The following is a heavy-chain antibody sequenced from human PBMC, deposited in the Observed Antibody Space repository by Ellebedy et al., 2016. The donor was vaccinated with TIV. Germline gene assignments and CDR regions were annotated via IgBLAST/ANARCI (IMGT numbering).Heavy chain of an antibody. J-gene: IGHJ5*02. V-gene: IGHV7-4-1*02. D-gene: IGHD6-19*01. Sequence: ASVKVSCKASGYTFTTYYMHWVRQAPGQGLEWMGWINTNTGKSTYAQGFTGRFVFSLDSSVSTAYLHISSLKAEDTAVYYCAREPVAGTAWYDPWGQGTLVTVSS. CDR3: AREPVAGTAWYDP. CDR1: GYTFTTYY. CDR2: INTNTGKS.